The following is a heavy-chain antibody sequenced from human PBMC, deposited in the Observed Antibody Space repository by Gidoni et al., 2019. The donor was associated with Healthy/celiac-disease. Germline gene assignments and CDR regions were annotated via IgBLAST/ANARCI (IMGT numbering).Heavy chain of an antibody. CDR3: ARNLPWGGYYYYGMDV. Sequence: QVQLQQWGAGLLKPSETLSLTCAVYGGSFSGYYWSWIRQPPGKGLEWIGEINHSGSTNYNPSLKSRVTISVDTSKNQFSLKLSSVTAADTAVYYCARNLPWGGYYYYGMDVWGQGTTVTVSS. J-gene: IGHJ6*02. CDR2: INHSGST. CDR1: GGSFSGYY. D-gene: IGHD1-26*01. V-gene: IGHV4-34*01.